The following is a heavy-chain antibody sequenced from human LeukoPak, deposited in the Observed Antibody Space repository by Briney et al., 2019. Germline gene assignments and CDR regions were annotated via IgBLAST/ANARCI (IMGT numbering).Heavy chain of an antibody. CDR1: GGSVSTYY. J-gene: IGHJ4*02. CDR3: ARAGSGYSFDY. CDR2: VSHSGNT. D-gene: IGHD5-12*01. V-gene: IGHV4-59*02. Sequence: PSVTLSLTCTVSGGSVSTYYWSWIRQPPGKELEWIGYVSHSGNTNCNPSLKSRVTMSLDTSKNHFSLRLSSVNTADTAVYYCARAGSGYSFDYWGQGSLVTVSS.